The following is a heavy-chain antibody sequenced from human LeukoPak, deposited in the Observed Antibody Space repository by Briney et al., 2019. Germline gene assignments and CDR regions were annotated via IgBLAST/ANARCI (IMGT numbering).Heavy chain of an antibody. Sequence: GGSLRLSCAATGFSFSSYALSWVRQAPGKGLEWVSAISSGGDRTYYADSVTGRFTISRDNSKNMLFLQMSSLRAEDAAMYYCTREAIATGYAYNWGQGTLVTVFS. CDR3: TREAIATGYAYN. J-gene: IGHJ4*02. D-gene: IGHD3-16*01. CDR2: ISSGGDRT. CDR1: GFSFSSYA. V-gene: IGHV3-23*01.